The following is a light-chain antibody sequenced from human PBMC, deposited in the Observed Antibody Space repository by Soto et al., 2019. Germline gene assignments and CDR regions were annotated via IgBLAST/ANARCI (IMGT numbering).Light chain of an antibody. CDR3: QQYVTTPRT. CDR2: GTS. CDR1: QTVAYTS. J-gene: IGKJ1*01. V-gene: IGKV3-20*01. Sequence: EIVLTQSPGILSLSPGARATLSCRASQTVAYTSLAWYQQRPGQAPRLLIYGTSTRATGTPGRFIGSGSGTAFTLTISSLEPEDFAVYYCQQYVTTPRTFGQGTKVE.